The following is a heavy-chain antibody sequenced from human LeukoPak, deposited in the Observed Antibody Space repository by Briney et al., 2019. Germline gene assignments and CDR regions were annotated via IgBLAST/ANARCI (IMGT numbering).Heavy chain of an antibody. D-gene: IGHD5-12*01. Sequence: GESLKISCKGSGYSFTSYWIGWVRQMPGKGLEWMGIIYPGDSDTRYSPSFQGQVTISADKSISTAYLQWSSLKASDTAMYYCARRFLSGFAGYYFDYWGQGTLVTVSS. CDR3: ARRFLSGFAGYYFDY. J-gene: IGHJ4*02. CDR2: IYPGDSDT. CDR1: GYSFTSYW. V-gene: IGHV5-51*01.